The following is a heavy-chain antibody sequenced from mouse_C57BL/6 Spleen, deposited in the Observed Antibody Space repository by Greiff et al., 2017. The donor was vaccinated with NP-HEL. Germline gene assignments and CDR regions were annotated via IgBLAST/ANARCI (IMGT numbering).Heavy chain of an antibody. J-gene: IGHJ3*01. CDR3: ARDGNTRGFAY. CDR2: ISYDGSN. Sequence: EVQLQESGPGLVKPSQSLSLTCSVTGYSITSGYYWNWIRQFPGNKLEWMGYISYDGSNNYNPSLKNRISITRDTSKNQFFLKLNSVTTEDTATYYCARDGNTRGFAYWGQGTLVTVSA. CDR1: GYSITSGYY. V-gene: IGHV3-6*01. D-gene: IGHD5-2*01.